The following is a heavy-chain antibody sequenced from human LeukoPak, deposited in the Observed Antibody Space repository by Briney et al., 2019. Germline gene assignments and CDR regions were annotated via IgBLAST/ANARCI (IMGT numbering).Heavy chain of an antibody. Sequence: PGGSLRLSCAASGFTFSSYAMHWVRQAPGKGLEWVAVISYDGSNKYYADPVKGRFTISRDNSKNTLYLQMNSLRAEDTAVYYCARDSVLFDYWGQGTLVTVSS. CDR2: ISYDGSNK. J-gene: IGHJ4*02. D-gene: IGHD6-6*01. V-gene: IGHV3-30-3*01. CDR3: ARDSVLFDY. CDR1: GFTFSSYA.